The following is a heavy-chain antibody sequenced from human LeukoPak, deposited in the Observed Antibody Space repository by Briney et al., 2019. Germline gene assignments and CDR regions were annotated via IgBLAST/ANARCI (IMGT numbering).Heavy chain of an antibody. CDR1: GYTFTSYG. V-gene: IGHV1-18*01. Sequence: ASVKVSCKASGYTFTSYGISWVRQAPGQGREWMGWISAYNGNTNYAQKLQGRVTMTTDTSTSTAYMELRSLRSDDTAVYYCARNQDSSGYWDDAFDIWGQGTMVTVSS. J-gene: IGHJ3*02. CDR2: ISAYNGNT. D-gene: IGHD3-22*01. CDR3: ARNQDSSGYWDDAFDI.